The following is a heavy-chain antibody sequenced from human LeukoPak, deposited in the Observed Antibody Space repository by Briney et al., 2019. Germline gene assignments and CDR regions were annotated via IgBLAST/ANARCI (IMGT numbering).Heavy chain of an antibody. CDR1: GGSISSYY. CDR2: IYYSGST. Sequence: SETLSLTCTVSGGSISSYYWSWIRQPPGKGLEWIGCIYYSGSTNYNPPLKSRVTISVDTSKNQFSLKLSSVTAADTAVYYCARVFRWFDPWGQGTLVTVSS. CDR3: ARVFRWFDP. V-gene: IGHV4-59*01. J-gene: IGHJ5*02.